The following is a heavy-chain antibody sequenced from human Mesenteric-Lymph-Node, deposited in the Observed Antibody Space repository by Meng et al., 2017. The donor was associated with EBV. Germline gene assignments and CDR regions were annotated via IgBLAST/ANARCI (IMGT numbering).Heavy chain of an antibody. V-gene: IGHV4-34*01. CDR1: GESFSGYY. CDR3: ARLGNGH. J-gene: IGHJ4*02. CDR2: INHSGTT. Sequence: QVQVQQWGSGMLQPSETLSLTCAVYGESFSGYYWSWIRQPPGKGLEWIGEINHSGTTNYNPSLESRVTISVDTSKNQLSLKLTSLTAADMAVYYCARLGNGHWGQGTLVTVSS.